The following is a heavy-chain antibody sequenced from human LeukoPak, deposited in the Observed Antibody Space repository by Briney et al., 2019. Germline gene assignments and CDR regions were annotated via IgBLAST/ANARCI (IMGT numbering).Heavy chain of an antibody. D-gene: IGHD2-15*01. CDR2: ISSTSTYM. V-gene: IGHV3-21*01. CDR3: ARETPRIRYFDS. CDR1: GFAFSTYS. Sequence: GGSLRLSCAASGFAFSTYSMSWVRQAPGKGLEWVSSISSTSTYMYCADSVQGRFAISRDNAKNSLYLQMNSLRAEDTAVYYCARETPRIRYFDSWGQGTLVTVSS. J-gene: IGHJ4*02.